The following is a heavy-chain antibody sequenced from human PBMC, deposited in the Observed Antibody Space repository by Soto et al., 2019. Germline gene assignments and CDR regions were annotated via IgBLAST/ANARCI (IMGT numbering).Heavy chain of an antibody. CDR1: GGSITSNF. D-gene: IGHD3-22*01. J-gene: IGHJ4*02. CDR2: IYYSGST. CDR3: ASTYYYDSSGYYNFDY. Sequence: SETLSLTCTVSGGSITSNFWSWIRQPPGKGLEWIGYIYYSGSTYYNPSLKSRVTISVDTSKNQFSLKLSSVTAADTAVYYCASTYYYDSSGYYNFDYWGQGTLVTVSS. V-gene: IGHV4-59*06.